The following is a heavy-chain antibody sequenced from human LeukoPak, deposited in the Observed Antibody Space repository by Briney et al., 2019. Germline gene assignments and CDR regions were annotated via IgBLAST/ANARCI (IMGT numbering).Heavy chain of an antibody. J-gene: IGHJ5*02. V-gene: IGHV3-23*01. CDR3: PKDQSLRPTTGTGVSGWFDP. D-gene: IGHD1-1*01. Sequence: GGSLRLSCAASGFTFSSYAMSCVRQAPGRGLGWGSAISGSGGSTYSADSVKGRLTISRDNAKNKMYLQMNSLRAQDTAVYYCPKDQSLRPTTGTGVSGWFDPWGQGTLVTVSS. CDR2: ISGSGGST. CDR1: GFTFSSYA.